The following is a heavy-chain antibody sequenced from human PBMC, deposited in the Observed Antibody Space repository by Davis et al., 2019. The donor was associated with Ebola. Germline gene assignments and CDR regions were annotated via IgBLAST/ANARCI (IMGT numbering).Heavy chain of an antibody. V-gene: IGHV1-69*13. J-gene: IGHJ5*02. CDR1: GGTFSSYA. D-gene: IGHD3-3*01. Sequence: SVKVSCKASGGTFSSYAISWVRQAPGQGLEWMGGIIPIFGTANYAQKFQGRVTITADESTSTAYMELRSLRSEDTAVYYCARDLSSDFWSGYGNWFDPWGQGTLVTVSS. CDR3: ARDLSSDFWSGYGNWFDP. CDR2: IIPIFGTA.